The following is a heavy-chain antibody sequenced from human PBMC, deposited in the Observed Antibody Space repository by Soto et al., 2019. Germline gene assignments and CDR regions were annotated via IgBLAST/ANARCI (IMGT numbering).Heavy chain of an antibody. CDR2: INHSGST. V-gene: IGHV4-34*01. CDR3: ARHSLMVRGVPTFDY. CDR1: GGSFSGYY. J-gene: IGHJ4*02. Sequence: PSETLSLTCAVYGGSFSGYYWSWIRQPPGKGLEWIGEINHSGSTNYNPSLKSRVTISVDTSKNQFSLKLSSVTAADTAVYYCARHSLMVRGVPTFDYWGQGTLVTVSS. D-gene: IGHD3-10*01.